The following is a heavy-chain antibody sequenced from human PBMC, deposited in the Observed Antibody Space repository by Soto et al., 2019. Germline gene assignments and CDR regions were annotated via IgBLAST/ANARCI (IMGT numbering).Heavy chain of an antibody. V-gene: IGHV3-30*18. J-gene: IGHJ4*02. CDR3: AKLIAAAG. D-gene: IGHD6-13*01. Sequence: GGSLRLSCASSGFTFSSYGMHWVRQAPGKGLEWVAVISYDGSNKYYADSVKGRCTISRDNSKNTLYLQMNSLRAEDTAVYYCAKLIAAAGWGQGTLVTVSS. CDR1: GFTFSSYG. CDR2: ISYDGSNK.